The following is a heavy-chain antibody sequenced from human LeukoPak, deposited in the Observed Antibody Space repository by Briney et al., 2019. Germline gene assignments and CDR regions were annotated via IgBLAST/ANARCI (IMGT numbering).Heavy chain of an antibody. Sequence: GGSLRLSCAASGFTFSSYSMNWVRQAPGKGLEWVSSISSSSSYIYYADSVEGRFTISRDNAKNSLYLQMNSLRAEDAAVYYCARDIAVAGTVYYYYGMDVWGQGTTVTVSS. J-gene: IGHJ6*02. CDR2: ISSSSSYI. V-gene: IGHV3-21*01. CDR1: GFTFSSYS. CDR3: ARDIAVAGTVYYYYGMDV. D-gene: IGHD6-19*01.